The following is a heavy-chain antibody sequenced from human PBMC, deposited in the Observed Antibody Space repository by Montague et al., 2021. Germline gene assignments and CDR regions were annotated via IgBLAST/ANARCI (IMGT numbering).Heavy chain of an antibody. V-gene: IGHV3-74*01. CDR3: EKNLASAAPGAFDI. CDR1: GFSFSSYW. CDR2: ITLDGSST. Sequence: SLRLSCAASGFSFSSYWMHWVRQAPGKGLLWVSRITLDGSSTTFADSVKGRFTTSRDNAKATLYFQMNSLRVEDTAVYYCEKNLASAAPGAFDIWGQGKMVTVSS. J-gene: IGHJ3*02. D-gene: IGHD6-13*01.